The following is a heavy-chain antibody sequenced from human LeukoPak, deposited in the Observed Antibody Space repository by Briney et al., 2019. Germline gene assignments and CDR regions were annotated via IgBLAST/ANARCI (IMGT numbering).Heavy chain of an antibody. CDR2: ISAYNGNT. CDR1: GYTFTSYG. V-gene: IGHV1-18*01. CDR3: ARVRLRNSGYDPAAFDY. D-gene: IGHD5-12*01. Sequence: ASVKVSCKASGYTFTSYGISWVRQAPGQGLEWMGWISAYNGNTNYAQKLQGRVTMTTDTSTSTAYMELRSLRSDDTAVYYCARVRLRNSGYDPAAFDYWGQGTLVTVSS. J-gene: IGHJ4*02.